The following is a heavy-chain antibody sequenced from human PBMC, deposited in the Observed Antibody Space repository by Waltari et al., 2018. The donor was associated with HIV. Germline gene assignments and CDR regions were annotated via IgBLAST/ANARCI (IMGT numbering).Heavy chain of an antibody. D-gene: IGHD2-2*01. V-gene: IGHV4-39*07. CDR3: ARLGSSRTSAVPGDFQH. J-gene: IGHJ1*01. Sequence: QLQLQESGPGLVKPSETLSLTCTVSGGSISSSSYYWGWIRQPPGKGLEWIGSIYYSGSTYYNPSLKSRVTISVDTSKNQFSLKLSSVTAADTAVYYCARLGSSRTSAVPGDFQHWGQGTLVTVSS. CDR1: GGSISSSSYY. CDR2: IYYSGST.